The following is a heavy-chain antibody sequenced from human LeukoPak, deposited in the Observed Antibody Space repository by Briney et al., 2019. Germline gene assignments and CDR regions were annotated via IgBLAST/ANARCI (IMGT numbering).Heavy chain of an antibody. CDR1: GFTFDDYA. V-gene: IGHV3-9*01. J-gene: IGHJ4*02. CDR3: AKGYSGSWYYFDY. D-gene: IGHD6-13*01. Sequence: PGGSLRLSCAASGFTFDDYAMHWVRQAPGKGLEWVSGISWNSGSIGYADSVKGRFTISRDNAKNSLYLQMNSLRAEDTALYYCAKGYSGSWYYFDYWGQGTLVTVSS. CDR2: ISWNSGSI.